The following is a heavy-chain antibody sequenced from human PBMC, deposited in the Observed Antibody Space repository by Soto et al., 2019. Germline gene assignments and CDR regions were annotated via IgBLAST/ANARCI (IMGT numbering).Heavy chain of an antibody. CDR2: CRNKANSYTT. Sequence: SLRLSCAASGFTFSNAWMSWVRQAPGKGLEWVGRCRNKANSYTTEYAASVKGRFTISRDDSKNSLYLQMSSLKIEDTAVYYCAREGVRGMDVWGQGTTVTVSS. CDR1: GFTFSNAW. J-gene: IGHJ6*02. V-gene: IGHV3-72*01. D-gene: IGHD3-16*01. CDR3: AREGVRGMDV.